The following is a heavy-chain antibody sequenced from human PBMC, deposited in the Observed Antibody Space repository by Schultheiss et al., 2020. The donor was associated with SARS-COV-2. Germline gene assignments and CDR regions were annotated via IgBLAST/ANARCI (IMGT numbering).Heavy chain of an antibody. CDR1: GGSFSGYY. D-gene: IGHD3-9*01. J-gene: IGHJ4*02. V-gene: IGHV4-34*01. CDR3: ARSTPARYPKHVGY. Sequence: GSLRLSCAVYGGSFSGYYWSWIRQPPGKGLEWIGEINHSGSTNYNPSLKSRVTISVDTSKNQFSLKLSSVTAADTAVYYCARSTPARYPKHVGYWGQGTLVTVSS. CDR2: INHSGST.